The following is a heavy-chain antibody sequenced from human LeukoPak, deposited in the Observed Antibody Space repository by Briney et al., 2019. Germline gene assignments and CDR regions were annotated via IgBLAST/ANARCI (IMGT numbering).Heavy chain of an antibody. CDR3: ARSLRSNNWSVP. CDR1: GDTFTHSY. D-gene: IGHD4-17*01. CDR2: INPNSGGT. V-gene: IGHV1-2*05. J-gene: IGHJ5*02. Sequence: GASVKVSCKASGDTFTHSYMLGGREAPGQGGEWRGGINPNSGGTDYAQKFQGRVTMPRDTSTSTVYIELSSLRSEDTVVYYCARSLRSNNWSVPWGQGTLVTVSS.